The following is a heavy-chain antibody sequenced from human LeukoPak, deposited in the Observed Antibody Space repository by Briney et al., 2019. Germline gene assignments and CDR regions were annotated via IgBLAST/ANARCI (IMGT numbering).Heavy chain of an antibody. J-gene: IGHJ6*02. D-gene: IGHD1-14*01. CDR1: GFTFSSYG. Sequence: GGSLRLSCAASGFTFSSYGMHWVRQAPGKGLEWVAVIWYVGSNKYYADSVKGRFTISRDNSKNTLYLQMNSLRAEDTAVYCCARTDGRSDYYYAMDVWGQGTTVTVSS. CDR3: ARTDGRSDYYYAMDV. V-gene: IGHV3-33*01. CDR2: IWYVGSNK.